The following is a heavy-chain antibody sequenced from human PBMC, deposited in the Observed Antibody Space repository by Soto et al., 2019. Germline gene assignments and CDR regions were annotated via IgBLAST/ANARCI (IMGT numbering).Heavy chain of an antibody. Sequence: QLQLQEVGPGLVEPSQTLSLPCIVSGGSVSSGNHFCRWIRHPPGQGLERLGYIVYSGTASYNSSLKSRVSISVDTPKNQLSLNPSSVTAADTAMYYCAREVITPVHQGADDAFDVWGQGTMVTVSS. D-gene: IGHD2-21*01. CDR1: GGSVSSGNHF. CDR2: IVYSGTA. J-gene: IGHJ3*01. V-gene: IGHV4-30-4*01. CDR3: AREVITPVHQGADDAFDV.